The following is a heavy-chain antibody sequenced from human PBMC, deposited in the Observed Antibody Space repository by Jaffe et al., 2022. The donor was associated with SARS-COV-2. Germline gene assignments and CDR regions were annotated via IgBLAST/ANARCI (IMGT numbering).Heavy chain of an antibody. CDR3: AREGNGTPFGV. J-gene: IGHJ6*02. CDR2: IKTDGSLT. V-gene: IGHV3-74*01. Sequence: EVQLVESGGGLVQPGGSLRLSCAASGFTFSGYWMHWVRQDPGRGLVWVSRIKTDGSLTNYADSVKGRFTISRDNARNTLYLQMNSLRAEDTAVYYCAREGNGTPFGVWGQGTTVTVSS. D-gene: IGHD1-1*01. CDR1: GFTFSGYW.